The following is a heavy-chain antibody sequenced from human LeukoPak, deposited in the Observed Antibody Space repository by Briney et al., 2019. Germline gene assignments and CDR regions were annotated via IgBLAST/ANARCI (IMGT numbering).Heavy chain of an antibody. V-gene: IGHV3-48*01. J-gene: IGHJ4*02. Sequence: GGSLRPSCAASGFTFSSYSMNWVRQAPGKGLEWVSHISSSSSTIYYADSVKGRFTISRDNAKNSLYLQMNSLRAEDTAVYYCARAGFTFSDYFGSFFDYWGQGTLVTVSS. CDR2: ISSSSSTI. CDR1: GFTFSSYS. CDR3: ARAGFTFSDYFGSFFDY. D-gene: IGHD3-10*01.